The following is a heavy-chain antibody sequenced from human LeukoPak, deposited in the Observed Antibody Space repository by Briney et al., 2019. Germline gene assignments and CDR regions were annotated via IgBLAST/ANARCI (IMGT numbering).Heavy chain of an antibody. D-gene: IGHD2-8*01. CDR2: SRSKNYGGGTT. Sequence: PGGSLRLSCGASGFTFTTTWISWVRQTPGEGLEWVGLSRSKNYGGGTTDYIAPVKGRFIISRDDSKNTVYLQMNSLQIEDTALYYCTTGAPTNGHLFDYWGRGTLVTVSS. J-gene: IGHJ4*02. CDR3: TTGAPTNGHLFDY. V-gene: IGHV3-15*01. CDR1: GFTFTTTW.